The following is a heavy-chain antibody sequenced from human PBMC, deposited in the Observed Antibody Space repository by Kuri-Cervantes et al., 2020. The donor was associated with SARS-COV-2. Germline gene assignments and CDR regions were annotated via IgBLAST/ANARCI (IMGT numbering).Heavy chain of an antibody. D-gene: IGHD1-26*01. V-gene: IGHV3-23*01. J-gene: IGHJ6*02. CDR1: GFTFSSYA. CDR2: ISGSGGST. Sequence: GESLKISCAASGFTFSSYAMSWVRQAPGKGLEWVSAISGSGGSTYYADSVKGRFTISRDNSKNTLYLQMNSLRAEDTAVYYCARGGLGGRLVDGMDVWGQGTTVTVSS. CDR3: ARGGLGGRLVDGMDV.